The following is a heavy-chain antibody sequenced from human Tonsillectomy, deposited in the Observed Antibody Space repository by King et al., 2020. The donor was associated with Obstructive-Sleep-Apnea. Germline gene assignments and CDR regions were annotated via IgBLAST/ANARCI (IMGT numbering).Heavy chain of an antibody. V-gene: IGHV4-59*02. CDR3: SRGLQRKFDS. J-gene: IGHJ4*02. D-gene: IGHD4-11*01. CDR1: GSSVSGYF. CDR2: IFYTGNT. Sequence: PLQESGPGLVKPSETLSLTCTISGSSVSGYFWNWIRQTPGKGLEWIGYIFYTGNTDYNPSLKSRVTLSLDSSKNQFSLNLTSLTAADTAVYFCSRGLQRKFDSWGRGTLVTVSS.